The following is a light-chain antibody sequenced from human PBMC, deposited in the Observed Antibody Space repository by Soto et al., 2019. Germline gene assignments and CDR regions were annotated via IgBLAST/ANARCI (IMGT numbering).Light chain of an antibody. CDR3: QQYGGSPPT. V-gene: IGKV3-15*01. J-gene: IGKJ1*01. CDR2: GAS. Sequence: EIVMTQSPATLSGSPGERVTLSCRASQSVSTNVAWYQQKPGQAPRLLLYGASTRATGLPARFSGSGSGTDFTLTISRLEPEDFAGYYCQQYGGSPPTFGQGTKVDIK. CDR1: QSVSTN.